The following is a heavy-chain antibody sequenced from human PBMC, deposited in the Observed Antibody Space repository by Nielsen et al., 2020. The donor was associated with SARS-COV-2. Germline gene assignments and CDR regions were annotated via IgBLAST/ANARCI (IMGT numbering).Heavy chain of an antibody. CDR1: GGSVIFYY. V-gene: IGHV4-59*02. CDR2: IYDSGDT. J-gene: IGHJ4*02. CDR3: ARDGVRGNYFDY. Sequence: SETLSLTCTVSGGSVIFYYWSWIRQPPGKGLEWIGYIYDSGDTKYNPSLKSRVTISVDTSKNQFSLRLNSVTAADTAVYYCARDGVRGNYFDYWGPGTLVTVSS. D-gene: IGHD3-16*01.